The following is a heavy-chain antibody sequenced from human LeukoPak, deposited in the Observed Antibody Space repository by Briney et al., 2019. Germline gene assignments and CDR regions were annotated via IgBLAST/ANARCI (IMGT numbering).Heavy chain of an antibody. J-gene: IGHJ6*02. D-gene: IGHD1-14*01. CDR1: GGSFSGYY. CDR3: ASRHTTYGMDV. CDR2: INHSGST. Sequence: SETLSLTCAVYGGSFSGYYWSWIRQPPGKGLEWIGEINHSGSTNYNPSLKSRVTISVDTSKNQFSLKLSSVTAADTAVYYCASRHTTYGMDVWGQGTTVTVSS. V-gene: IGHV4-34*01.